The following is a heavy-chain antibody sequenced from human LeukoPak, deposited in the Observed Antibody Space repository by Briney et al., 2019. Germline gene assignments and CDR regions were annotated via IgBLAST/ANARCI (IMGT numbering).Heavy chain of an antibody. CDR3: ARDDGAYCRGDCYSGDY. CDR2: IIPISGTA. CDR1: GGTFSSYA. J-gene: IGHJ4*02. V-gene: IGHV1-69*01. Sequence: SVKVSCKASGGTFSSYAISWVRQAPGQGLEWMGGIIPISGTANYAQKFQGRVTITADESTSTAYMELSSLRSEDTAVYYCARDDGAYCRGDCYSGDYWGQGTLVTVSS. D-gene: IGHD2-21*01.